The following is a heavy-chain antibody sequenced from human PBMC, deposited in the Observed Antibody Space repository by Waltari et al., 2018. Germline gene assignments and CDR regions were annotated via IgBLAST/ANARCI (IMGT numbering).Heavy chain of an antibody. Sequence: QVHLQESGPGLVRPSETLSLTCTVSGGPISHSYWNWIRQPPGKGLEWIGSIYYTGSSNYSPSLKSRITLSVDMSANQFSLSLTSVTAADTAMYYCTRGGWKTTDYGMDVWGQGTTVVVSS. CDR1: GGPISHSY. CDR2: IYYTGSS. D-gene: IGHD1-1*01. CDR3: TRGGWKTTDYGMDV. V-gene: IGHV4-59*01. J-gene: IGHJ6*02.